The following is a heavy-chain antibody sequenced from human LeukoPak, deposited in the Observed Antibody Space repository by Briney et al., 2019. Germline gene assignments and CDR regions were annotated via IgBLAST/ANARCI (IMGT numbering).Heavy chain of an antibody. CDR2: VYYTGST. Sequence: KSSETLSLTCTVSGGSISNYWSWVRQPPGKGLEWIGFVYYTGSTNYSPSLKSRVTISVDTSKNQFSLKLRSVTAADTAVYYCARISSSNWYNERGAFDVWGQGTMVTVSS. D-gene: IGHD6-13*01. J-gene: IGHJ3*01. V-gene: IGHV4-59*01. CDR1: GGSISNY. CDR3: ARISSSNWYNERGAFDV.